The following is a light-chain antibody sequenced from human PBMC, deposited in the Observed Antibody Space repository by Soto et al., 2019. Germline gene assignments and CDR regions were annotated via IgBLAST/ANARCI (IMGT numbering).Light chain of an antibody. J-gene: IGKJ4*01. Sequence: IGLTHFPXTPSLFPGERAKISCVASQSVGTYLAWYQQKTGQAPRLIISNESNRATGIPDRFSGSGSGKDFTLTIRSMEAEDFAVYYCNQRSNWHRNVGGGNKGDI. V-gene: IGKV3-11*01. CDR3: NQRSNWHRN. CDR1: QSVGTY. CDR2: NES.